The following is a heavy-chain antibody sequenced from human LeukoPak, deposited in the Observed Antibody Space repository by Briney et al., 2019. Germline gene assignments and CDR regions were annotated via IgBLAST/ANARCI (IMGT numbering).Heavy chain of an antibody. V-gene: IGHV3-72*01. Sequence: GGSLRLSCAASGFTFSSYAMSWVRQAPGKGLEWVGRTRNKANSYTTEYAASVKGRFTISRDDSKNSLYLQMNSLKTEDTAVYYCARGKASLRGYSYGEEFDYWGQGTLVTVSS. J-gene: IGHJ4*02. D-gene: IGHD5-18*01. CDR2: TRNKANSYTT. CDR1: GFTFSSYA. CDR3: ARGKASLRGYSYGEEFDY.